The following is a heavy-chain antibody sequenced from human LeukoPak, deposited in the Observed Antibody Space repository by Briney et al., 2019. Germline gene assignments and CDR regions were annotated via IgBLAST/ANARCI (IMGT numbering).Heavy chain of an antibody. D-gene: IGHD6-19*01. CDR3: ARVRRLGAVAGIGY. J-gene: IGHJ4*02. CDR1: GYTFTSYG. V-gene: IGHV1-18*01. CDR2: ISAYNGNT. Sequence: GASVKVSCKASGYTFTSYGISWVRQAPGQGLEWMGWISAYNGNTNYAQKLQGRVTMTTDTSTSTAYMELRSLRSEDTAVYYCARVRRLGAVAGIGYWGQGTLVTVSS.